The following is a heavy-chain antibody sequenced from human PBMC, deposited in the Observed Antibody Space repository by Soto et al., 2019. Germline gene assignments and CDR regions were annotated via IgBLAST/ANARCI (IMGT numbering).Heavy chain of an antibody. CDR3: ARGPVGGYYDSSGYLTNFDY. CDR1: GYTFTSYY. D-gene: IGHD3-22*01. Sequence: VKVSCKASGYTFTSYYMHWVRQAPGQGLEWKGIINPSGGSTSYAQKIQGRVTMTRDTSTCTVYMELSSLRSEDTAVYYCARGPVGGYYDSSGYLTNFDYWGQGTLVTVSS. J-gene: IGHJ4*02. V-gene: IGHV1-46*03. CDR2: INPSGGST.